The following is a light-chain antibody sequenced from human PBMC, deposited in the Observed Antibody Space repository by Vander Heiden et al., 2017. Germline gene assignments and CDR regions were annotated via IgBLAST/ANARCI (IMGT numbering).Light chain of an antibody. CDR1: QSLVSSDGDTH. Sequence: DVVMTQSPLSLSATLGQPASISCRSTQSLVSSDGDTHLQWFQQRPGQAPRRLIYEVFSLDCGVPDRFSASGSGTDFTLKISRVEAEDVGVYYCMQGTHWPHTFGQGTKLEIK. J-gene: IGKJ2*01. CDR3: MQGTHWPHT. V-gene: IGKV2-30*01. CDR2: EVF.